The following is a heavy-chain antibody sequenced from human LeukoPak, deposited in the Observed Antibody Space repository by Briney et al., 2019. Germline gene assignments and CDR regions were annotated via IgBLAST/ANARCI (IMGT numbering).Heavy chain of an antibody. Sequence: ASVKVSCKASGYIFTSYDINWVRQATGQGREGMGWRNPNSGNTGYAQKFQARVTMTRNTSISTAYMELSSLRSEDTAVYYCARGGVDSSSWLYWGQGTLVTVSS. CDR2: RNPNSGNT. J-gene: IGHJ4*02. CDR1: GYIFTSYD. CDR3: ARGGVDSSSWLY. V-gene: IGHV1-8*01. D-gene: IGHD6-13*01.